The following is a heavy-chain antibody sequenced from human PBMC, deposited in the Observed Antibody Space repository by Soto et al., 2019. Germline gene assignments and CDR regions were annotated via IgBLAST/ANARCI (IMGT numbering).Heavy chain of an antibody. D-gene: IGHD6-19*01. CDR3: AKVGYSSPMGYYYGMGV. J-gene: IGHJ6*02. Sequence: QAQLEQSGGEVKKPGSSVKVSCKASRVAFSKFIVTWVRQAPGLVLEWMGGIIPIFGTANYAKKFQGRVTITEDDSTSTYYMEVKNLGSEDTAVYYCAKVGYSSPMGYYYGMGVWGQGHTVTVSS. CDR1: RVAFSKFI. V-gene: IGHV1-69*01. CDR2: IIPIFGTA.